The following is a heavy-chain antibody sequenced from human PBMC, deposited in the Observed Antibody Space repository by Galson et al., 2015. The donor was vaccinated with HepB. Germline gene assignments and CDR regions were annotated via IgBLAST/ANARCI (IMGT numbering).Heavy chain of an antibody. D-gene: IGHD3-3*01. CDR2: IGLSDTTV. CDR3: ASGLTTLDV. CDR1: GFSITSY. Sequence: SLRLSCAASGFSITSYMNWVRQAPGKGPEWLAHIGLSDTTVDYADSVQGRFTILRDNAKNSLYLQMSSLTDEDTATYYCASGLTTLDVWGKGTTVTVSS. V-gene: IGHV3-48*02. J-gene: IGHJ6*04.